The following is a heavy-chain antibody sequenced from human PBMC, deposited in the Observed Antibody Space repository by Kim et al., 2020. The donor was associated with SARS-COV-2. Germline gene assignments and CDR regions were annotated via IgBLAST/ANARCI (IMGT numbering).Heavy chain of an antibody. J-gene: IGHJ4*02. CDR1: GLIFSSYA. D-gene: IGHD6-19*01. CDR3: AKGLTGIEVTGELDY. CDR2: ISASGGTT. Sequence: GGSLRLSCAASGLIFSSYAMNWVRQAPGKGLEWVSAISASGGTTEYADSVKGRFTISRDNSKNTLYLQMNSLRVEDTALYYCAKGLTGIEVTGELDYWGQGALVTVSS. V-gene: IGHV3-23*01.